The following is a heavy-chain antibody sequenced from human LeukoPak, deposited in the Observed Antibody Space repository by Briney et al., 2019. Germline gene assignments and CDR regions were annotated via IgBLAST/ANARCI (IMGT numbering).Heavy chain of an antibody. Sequence: SETLFLTCTVSGGSISSSSYYWGWIRQPPGKGLEWIGSIYYSGSTYYNPSLKSRVTISVDTSKNQFSLKLSSVTAADTAVYYCARIVVVPAYYYYYGMDVWGQGTTVTVSS. V-gene: IGHV4-39*01. CDR1: GGSISSSSYY. CDR3: ARIVVVPAYYYYYGMDV. D-gene: IGHD2-2*01. CDR2: IYYSGST. J-gene: IGHJ6*02.